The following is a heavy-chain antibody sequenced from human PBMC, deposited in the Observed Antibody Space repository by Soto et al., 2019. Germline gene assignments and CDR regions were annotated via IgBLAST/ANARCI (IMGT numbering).Heavy chain of an antibody. V-gene: IGHV4-59*01. CDR1: GGSISSYY. J-gene: IGHJ6*02. Sequence: SETLSLTCTVSGGSISSYYWSWIRQPPGKGLEWIGYIYYSGSTNYNPSLKSRVTRSVDTSKNQFSLKLSSVTAADTAVYYCARSIAAAGPTRGYYYYYGMDVWGQGTTVTVSS. D-gene: IGHD6-13*01. CDR2: IYYSGST. CDR3: ARSIAAAGPTRGYYYYYGMDV.